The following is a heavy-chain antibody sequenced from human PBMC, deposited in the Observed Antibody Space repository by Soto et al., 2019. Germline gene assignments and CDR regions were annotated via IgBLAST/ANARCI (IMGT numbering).Heavy chain of an antibody. V-gene: IGHV3-15*01. J-gene: IGHJ6*03. CDR1: GFTFSNAW. CDR3: TTGEDSDYYMDV. D-gene: IGHD1-26*01. CDR2: IKSKTDGGTT. Sequence: GGSLRLSCAASGFTFSNAWMSWVRQAPGKGLEWVGRIKSKTDGGTTDYAAPVKGRFTISRDDSKNTLYLQMNSLKTEDTAVYYCTTGEDSDYYMDVWGKGTTVTVSS.